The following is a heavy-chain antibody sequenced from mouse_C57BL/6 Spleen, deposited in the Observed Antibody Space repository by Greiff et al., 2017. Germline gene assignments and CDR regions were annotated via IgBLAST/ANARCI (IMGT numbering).Heavy chain of an antibody. V-gene: IGHV1-69*01. CDR2: IDPSDSYT. CDR1: GYTFTSYW. D-gene: IGHD3-2*01. J-gene: IGHJ3*01. Sequence: QVPLQQPGAELVMPGASVKLSCKASGYTFTSYWMHWVKQRPGQGLEWIGEIDPSDSYTNYNQKCKGNSTLTVDKSSSTAYMQLSSLTSEDSAVYYCARQTETGAWFAYWGQGTLVTVSA. CDR3: ARQTETGAWFAY.